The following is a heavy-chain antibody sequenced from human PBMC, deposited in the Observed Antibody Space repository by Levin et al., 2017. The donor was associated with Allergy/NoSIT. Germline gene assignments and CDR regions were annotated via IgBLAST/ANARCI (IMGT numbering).Heavy chain of an antibody. J-gene: IGHJ3*01. Sequence: PGGSLRLSCAASGFTFDDHGMSWVRQAPGKGLEWVSGINWNVGSTGYTESVKGRFTISRDNAKNSLYLQLNNLRAEDPALYYCARVGHFAVIADAVDLWGQGTMVTVSS. CDR1: GFTFDDHG. CDR2: INWNVGST. CDR3: ARVGHFAVIADAVDL. V-gene: IGHV3-20*04. D-gene: IGHD2/OR15-2a*01.